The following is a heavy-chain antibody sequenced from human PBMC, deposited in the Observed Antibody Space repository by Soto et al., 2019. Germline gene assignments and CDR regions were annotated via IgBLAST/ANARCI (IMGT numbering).Heavy chain of an antibody. V-gene: IGHV1-3*05. D-gene: IGHD6-19*01. Sequence: VQLVQSGAEEKKPGASVRVSCKASGYTFTTYAMHWVRQAPGQRLEWMGWINAGNGNTKYSQKFQVRVTITRDTSASTAYMELSSLRSEDTAVYYCARAVAVPADFDYWGQGTLVTVSS. CDR3: ARAVAVPADFDY. J-gene: IGHJ4*02. CDR1: GYTFTTYA. CDR2: INAGNGNT.